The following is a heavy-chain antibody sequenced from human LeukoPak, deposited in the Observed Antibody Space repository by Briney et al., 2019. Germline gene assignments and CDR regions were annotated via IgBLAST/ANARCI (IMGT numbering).Heavy chain of an antibody. CDR1: GYIFDIYA. J-gene: IGHJ1*01. D-gene: IGHD1-1*01. CDR3: ARDYSLTLGTTTYFQH. Sequence: ASVKVSCKASGYIFDIYAMVWVRQAPGQGLELMGWINTNTGNPTYAQGFTGRFVFSLDTSVSTAYLQISSLKAEDTAVYYCARDYSLTLGTTTYFQHWGQGTLVTVSS. V-gene: IGHV7-4-1*02. CDR2: INTNTGNP.